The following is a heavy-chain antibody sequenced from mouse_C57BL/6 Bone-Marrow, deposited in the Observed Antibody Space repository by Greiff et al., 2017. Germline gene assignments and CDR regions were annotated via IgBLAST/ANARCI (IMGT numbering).Heavy chain of an antibody. CDR2: INPSSGYT. Sequence: QVQLQQSGAELAKPGASVKLSCKASGYTFTSYWMHWVKQRPGQGLEWIGYINPSSGYTKYNQKFKVKATLTADKSSSTAYMQLSSLTYEDSAVYSCARRAYWGQGTLVTVSA. V-gene: IGHV1-7*01. CDR3: ARRAY. J-gene: IGHJ3*01. CDR1: GYTFTSYW.